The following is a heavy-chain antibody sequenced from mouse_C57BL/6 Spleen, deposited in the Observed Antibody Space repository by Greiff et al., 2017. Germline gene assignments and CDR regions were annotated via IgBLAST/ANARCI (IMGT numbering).Heavy chain of an antibody. CDR3: AGGEFAY. CDR1: GFTFSSYA. CDR2: ISDGGSYT. J-gene: IGHJ3*01. Sequence: EVQLLEPGGGLVKPGASLKLSCAASGFTFSSYAMSWVRQTPEKRLEWVATISDGGSYTYYPDNVKGRFTISRDNAKNNLYLQLSDLTSEDTAMYYCAGGEFAYWGQGTLVTVSA. V-gene: IGHV5-4*01.